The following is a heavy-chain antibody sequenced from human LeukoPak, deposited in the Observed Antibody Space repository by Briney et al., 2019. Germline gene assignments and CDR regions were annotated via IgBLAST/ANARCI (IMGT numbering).Heavy chain of an antibody. Sequence: ASVKVSCKASGYTFTTYHINWMRQATGQGLEWMGWMNPNSDNTGYAQKFQGRVTMTRSTSMSTAYMELSSLRSEDTAVYYCARGLSLDKSHVDFWGQGTLVTVSS. CDR1: GYTFTTYH. CDR3: ARGLSLDKSHVDF. CDR2: MNPNSDNT. J-gene: IGHJ4*02. V-gene: IGHV1-8*01. D-gene: IGHD3/OR15-3a*01.